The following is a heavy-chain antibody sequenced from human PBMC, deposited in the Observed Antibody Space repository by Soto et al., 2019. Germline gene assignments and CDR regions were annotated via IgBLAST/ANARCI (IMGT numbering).Heavy chain of an antibody. CDR1: GGSISSSY. CDR2: LHYTGST. Sequence: SETLSLTCTVSGGSISSSYWSWIRQPPGRGLEWIGYLHYTGSTNYNPSLKGRVTTSVDWSKNQFTLSLSSVTAADTAVYYCAREAPETSDSHWFDPWGQGTLVTVSS. J-gene: IGHJ5*02. V-gene: IGHV4-59*01. CDR3: AREAPETSDSHWFDP. D-gene: IGHD2-21*02.